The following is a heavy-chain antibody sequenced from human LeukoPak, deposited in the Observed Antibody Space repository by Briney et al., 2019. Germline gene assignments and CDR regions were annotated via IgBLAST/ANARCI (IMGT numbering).Heavy chain of an antibody. D-gene: IGHD6-6*01. CDR1: GVSFSGYY. CDR2: INHSGST. V-gene: IGHV4-34*01. Sequence: SETLSLTCAVYGVSFSGYYWSWIRQPPGKGLEWIGEINHSGSTNYNPSLKSRVTISVDTSKNQFSLKLSSVTAADTAVYFCARSQHSYYFDYWGQGTLVTVSS. CDR3: ARSQHSYYFDY. J-gene: IGHJ4*02.